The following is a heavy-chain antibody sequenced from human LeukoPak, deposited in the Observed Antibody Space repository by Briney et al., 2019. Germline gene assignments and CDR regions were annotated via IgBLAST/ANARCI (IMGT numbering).Heavy chain of an antibody. CDR1: GFTFSSYA. D-gene: IGHD4-17*01. Sequence: GGSLRLSCAASGFTFSSYAMSWVRQAPGKGLEWVSTITGSGGNTYYAGSVKGRFTISRDNSKNTLYPQMNSLRAEDTAVYYCAKDPLFYGDREHDAFDIWGQGTMVTVSS. CDR2: ITGSGGNT. V-gene: IGHV3-23*01. J-gene: IGHJ3*02. CDR3: AKDPLFYGDREHDAFDI.